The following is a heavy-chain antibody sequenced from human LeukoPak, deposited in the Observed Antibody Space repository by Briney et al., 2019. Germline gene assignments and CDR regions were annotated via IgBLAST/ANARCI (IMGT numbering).Heavy chain of an antibody. V-gene: IGHV1-69*06. J-gene: IGHJ4*02. D-gene: IGHD6-19*01. CDR2: IIPIFGTA. CDR1: GGTFSSYA. CDR3: ARAQGGAVAGIFDY. Sequence: SVKVSCRASGGTFSSYAISWVRQAPGQGLEWKGGIIPIFGTANYAQKFQGRVTITADKSTSTAYMELSSLRSEDTAVYYCARAQGGAVAGIFDYWGQGTLVTVSS.